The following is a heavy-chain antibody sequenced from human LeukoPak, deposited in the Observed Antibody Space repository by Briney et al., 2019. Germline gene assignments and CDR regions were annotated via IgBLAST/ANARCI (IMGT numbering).Heavy chain of an antibody. CDR1: GFTFSTYW. CDR2: IKSDGST. J-gene: IGHJ1*01. V-gene: IGHV3-74*01. Sequence: GGSLRLSCAASGFTFSTYWMHWVRQAPGKGLVWASRIKSDGSTNYADSVKGRFTISRDNAKNTVSLQMNSLRPEDTGVYYCARAPSEIGGYYPEYLRHWGQGTLVTVSS. D-gene: IGHD3-22*01. CDR3: ARAPSEIGGYYPEYLRH.